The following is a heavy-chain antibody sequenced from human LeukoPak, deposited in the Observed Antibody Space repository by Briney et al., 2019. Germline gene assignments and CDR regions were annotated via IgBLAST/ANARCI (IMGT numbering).Heavy chain of an antibody. CDR1: GYTFTGYY. Sequence: ASVKVSCKASGYTFTGYYMHWVRQAPGQGLEWMGWINPNSGGTNYAQKFQGRVTMTRETSISTAYMELSRLRSDDTAVYYCARDRHCSGGSCWGWFDPWGQGTLVTVSS. CDR3: ARDRHCSGGSCWGWFDP. V-gene: IGHV1-2*02. CDR2: INPNSGGT. J-gene: IGHJ5*02. D-gene: IGHD2-15*01.